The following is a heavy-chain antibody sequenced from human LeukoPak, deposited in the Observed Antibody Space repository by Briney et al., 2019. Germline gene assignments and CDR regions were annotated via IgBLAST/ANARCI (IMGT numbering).Heavy chain of an antibody. CDR3: AKRAGYYDFWSGYSTHHLAAEYFQH. Sequence: PGGSLRLSCAASGFTFSSYGMHWVRQAPGKGLEWVAFIRYDGSNKYYADSVKGRFTISRDNSKNTLYLQMNSLRAEDTAVYYCAKRAGYYDFWSGYSTHHLAAEYFQHWGQGTLVTVSS. V-gene: IGHV3-30*02. CDR1: GFTFSSYG. D-gene: IGHD3-3*01. J-gene: IGHJ1*01. CDR2: IRYDGSNK.